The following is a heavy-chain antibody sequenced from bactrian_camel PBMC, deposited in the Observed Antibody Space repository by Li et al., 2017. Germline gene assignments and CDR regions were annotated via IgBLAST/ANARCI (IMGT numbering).Heavy chain of an antibody. J-gene: IGHJ6*01. V-gene: IGHV3-2*01. CDR1: GFFFSSYY. CDR2: IYSDISNT. CDR3: VRRLWNSDHSFGY. Sequence: HVQLVESGGGLVQPGGSLRLSCAASGFFFSSYYMNWVRQAPGKGLEWVSSIYSDISNTYYADSVKGRLTISRDKAKNTVYLQMNSLKREDTAMYYCVRRLWNSDHSFGYWGRGTQVTVS. D-gene: IGHD4*01.